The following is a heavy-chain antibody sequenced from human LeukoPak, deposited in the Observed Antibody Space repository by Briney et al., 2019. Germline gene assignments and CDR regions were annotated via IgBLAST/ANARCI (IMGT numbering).Heavy chain of an antibody. J-gene: IGHJ4*02. CDR3: ATSLPELVPDY. CDR1: GFTFRTYG. V-gene: IGHV3-30*03. CDR2: ISPDGSQT. D-gene: IGHD6-6*01. Sequence: GGPLRLSCAASGFTFRTYGMHWVRQAPGKGLEWVAVISPDGSQTHYADSVKGRFSISRDNSKNTLYVQVNSLRAEDTAVYYCATSLPELVPDYWGQGTLVTVSS.